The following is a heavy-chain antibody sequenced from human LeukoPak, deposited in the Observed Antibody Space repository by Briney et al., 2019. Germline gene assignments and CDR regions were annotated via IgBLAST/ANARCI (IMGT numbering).Heavy chain of an antibody. D-gene: IGHD3-3*01. CDR2: IRGDSTET. J-gene: IGHJ4*02. CDR1: GFTFSSYS. CDR3: ARGHFGVVLDY. V-gene: IGHV3-21*01. Sequence: GGSLRLSCAASGFTFSSYSMIWVRQAPGKGLKWVSSIRGDSTETRHADSLMGRFTISRDNAKKSLYLQMNSLRAEDTAVYYCARGHFGVVLDYWGQGTLVTVSS.